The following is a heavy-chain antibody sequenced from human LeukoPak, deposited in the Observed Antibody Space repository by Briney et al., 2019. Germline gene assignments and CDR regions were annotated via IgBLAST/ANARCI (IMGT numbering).Heavy chain of an antibody. CDR2: ISYSGST. CDR1: GDSISTSGDY. CDR3: ARLTASGWYSHFGY. J-gene: IGHJ4*02. Sequence: PSETLSLTCTVSGDSISTSGDYWGWIRQPPGKGLEWIGSISYSGSTYYNPSLKSRVTISLDTSKNQFSLKLSSVTAADTAVYYCARLTASGWYSHFGYWGQGSLVTVSS. V-gene: IGHV4-39*07. D-gene: IGHD6-19*01.